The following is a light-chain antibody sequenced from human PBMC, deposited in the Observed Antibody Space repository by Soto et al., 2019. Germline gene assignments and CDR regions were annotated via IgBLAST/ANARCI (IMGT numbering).Light chain of an antibody. V-gene: IGLV2-11*01. J-gene: IGLJ1*01. CDR3: CSHSASYTFV. CDR1: SSDVGGYNC. Sequence: QSMLTHPRSVSWSTGHSVTISCTGTSSDVGGYNCVSWYQQHPGKAPQLIIYDVTQRPSGVPDRFSGSKSGNTASLSISGLQAEAEADYYCCSHSASYTFVFGTGTKVTVL. CDR2: DVT.